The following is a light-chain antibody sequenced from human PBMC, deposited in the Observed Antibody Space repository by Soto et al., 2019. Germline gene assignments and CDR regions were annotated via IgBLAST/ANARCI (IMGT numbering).Light chain of an antibody. V-gene: IGKV1-5*01. J-gene: IGKJ1*01. CDR3: QQNGGLWT. CDR2: DAS. CDR1: QSINSW. Sequence: DIQMTQSPSTLSASVGDRVTITCRASQSINSWLAWYQQKPGKAPKLLIFDASSLESGVPSRFSGSGSGTEFTLTSTRLHAGDFASYYCQQNGGLWTFGQGTKVDIK.